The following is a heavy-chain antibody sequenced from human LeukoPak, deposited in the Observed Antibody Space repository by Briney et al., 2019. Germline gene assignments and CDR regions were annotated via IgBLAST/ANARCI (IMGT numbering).Heavy chain of an antibody. CDR1: GFTVSSNY. CDR3: AREAVDTAMAFDY. V-gene: IGHV3-66*01. Sequence: GGSLRLSCAASGFTVSSNYMSWVRQAPGKGLEWVSVIYSGGSTYYADSVKGRFTISRDNSKNTLYLQMKSLRAEDTAVYYCAREAVDTAMAFDYWGQGTLVTVSS. J-gene: IGHJ4*02. D-gene: IGHD5-18*01. CDR2: IYSGGST.